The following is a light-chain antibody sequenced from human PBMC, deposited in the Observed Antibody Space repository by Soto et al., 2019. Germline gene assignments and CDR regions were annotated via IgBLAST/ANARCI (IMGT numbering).Light chain of an antibody. J-gene: IGKJ1*01. CDR2: WAS. CDR1: QSVLYSSNNKNY. CDR3: QQYYSTPRT. V-gene: IGKV4-1*01. Sequence: DIVMTQSPDSLAVSLGERATINCKSSQSVLYSSNNKNYSAWYQQKPGQPPKLLIYWASTRESGVPDRFSGSGSGTDFTLTISSPQAEDVAVYYCQQYYSTPRTFGQGTKVEIK.